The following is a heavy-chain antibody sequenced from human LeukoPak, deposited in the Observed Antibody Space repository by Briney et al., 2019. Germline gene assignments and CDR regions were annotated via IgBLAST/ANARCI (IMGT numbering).Heavy chain of an antibody. J-gene: IGHJ4*02. V-gene: IGHV1-69*04. CDR3: ARDRFGIHYYDSNGYSFDY. CDR1: GGTFSSYA. CDR2: IIPILGIA. Sequence: ASVKVSCKASGGTFSSYAISWVRQAPGQGLEWMGRIIPILGIANYAQKFQGRVTITADKSTSTAYMELSSLRSEDTAVYYCARDRFGIHYYDSNGYSFDYWGQGTLVTVSS. D-gene: IGHD3-22*01.